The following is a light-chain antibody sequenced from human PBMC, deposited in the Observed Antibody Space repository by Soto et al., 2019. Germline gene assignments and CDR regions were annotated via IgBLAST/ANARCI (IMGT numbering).Light chain of an antibody. CDR2: DVS. V-gene: IGLV2-8*01. Sequence: QSALTQPPSASGSPGQSVTISCTGSSSDVGGYNYVSWYQQHPGQAPKLMIYDVSKRPSGVPDRFSGSKSGNTASLTVSGLQAEDEADYYCSSYAGSNIVVFGGGTKVTVL. CDR3: SSYAGSNIVV. J-gene: IGLJ2*01. CDR1: SSDVGGYNY.